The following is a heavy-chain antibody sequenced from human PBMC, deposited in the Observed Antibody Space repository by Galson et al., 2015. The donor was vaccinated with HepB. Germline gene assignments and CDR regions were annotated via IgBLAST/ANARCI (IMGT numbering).Heavy chain of an antibody. D-gene: IGHD3-22*01. V-gene: IGHV3-66*01. CDR1: GVPVSGNY. CDR2: LYSGGTT. Sequence: SLRLSCAASGVPVSGNYMTWVRQAPGKGLEWVSVLYSGGTTVYADSVKGRFTISRDDSKNTLYLQMDSLRAEDTAVYYCARGRVNTLDFDFWGQGTLVTVSS. J-gene: IGHJ4*02. CDR3: ARGRVNTLDFDF.